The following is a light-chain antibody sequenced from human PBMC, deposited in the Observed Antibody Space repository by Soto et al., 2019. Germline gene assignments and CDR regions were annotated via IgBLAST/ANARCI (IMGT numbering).Light chain of an antibody. V-gene: IGKV3-11*01. CDR2: DAS. CDR1: QSVRTV. CDR3: QQRTDWPTIT. Sequence: EIVLTQSPATLSLSPGERATLSCGASQSVRTVLAWYQQKPGQAPRLLIYDASTRATGIPARFSGSGSGTEFTLTISNLESEDFGVYYRQQRTDWPTITFGQGTRLDIK. J-gene: IGKJ5*01.